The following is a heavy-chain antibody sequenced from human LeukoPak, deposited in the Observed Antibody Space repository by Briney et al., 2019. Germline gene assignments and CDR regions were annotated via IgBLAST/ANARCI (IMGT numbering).Heavy chain of an antibody. J-gene: IGHJ4*02. CDR1: GFTFSRSW. CDR3: ARDQQLVRSDY. Sequence: GGSLRLSCAASGFTFSRSWMSWVRQAPGKGLEWVANINQDGSEKYYMDSVKGRFTISRDNAKNSLYLQMNSLRAEDTAVYYCARDQQLVRSDYWGQGTLVTVSS. D-gene: IGHD6-13*01. CDR2: INQDGSEK. V-gene: IGHV3-7*01.